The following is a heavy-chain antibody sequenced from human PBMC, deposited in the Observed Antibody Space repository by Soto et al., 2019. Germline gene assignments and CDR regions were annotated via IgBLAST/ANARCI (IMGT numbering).Heavy chain of an antibody. D-gene: IGHD2-15*01. CDR2: IYYSGST. Sequence: PSETLSLTCTVSGGSINNYYWSWIRQPPGKGLEWIGYIYYSGSTNYNPSLKSRVTISVGTSKNQFSLKLSSVTAADTAVYYCARGGCSGGSCYGARDYYYGMDVWGQGTTVTVSS. J-gene: IGHJ6*02. V-gene: IGHV4-59*01. CDR3: ARGGCSGGSCYGARDYYYGMDV. CDR1: GGSINNYY.